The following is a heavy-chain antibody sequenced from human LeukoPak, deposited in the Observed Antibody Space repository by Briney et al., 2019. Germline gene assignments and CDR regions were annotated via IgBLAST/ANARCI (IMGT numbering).Heavy chain of an antibody. V-gene: IGHV3-23*01. D-gene: IGHD6-19*01. Sequence: GGSLRLSCAASGFTFRSYWMSWVRQAPGKGREWVSGISGSGGSTYYADSVKGRFTNSRDNSKNTLYLQMNSLRADDTAVYYCAKGNSGWYPEYWGQGTLVSVSS. J-gene: IGHJ4*02. CDR1: GFTFRSYW. CDR2: ISGSGGST. CDR3: AKGNSGWYPEY.